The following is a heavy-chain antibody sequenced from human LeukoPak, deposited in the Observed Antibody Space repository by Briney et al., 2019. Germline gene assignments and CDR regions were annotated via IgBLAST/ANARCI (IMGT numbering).Heavy chain of an antibody. J-gene: IGHJ6*03. Sequence: GGSLRLSCAASGFTFSSYSMNWVRQAPGKGLEWVSSISSSSSYIYYADSVKGRFTISRDNAKNSLYLQMNSLRAEDTAVYYCARAYSNFHYYYYYMDVCGKGTTVTVSS. CDR3: ARAYSNFHYYYYYMDV. D-gene: IGHD4-11*01. CDR2: ISSSSSYI. CDR1: GFTFSSYS. V-gene: IGHV3-21*01.